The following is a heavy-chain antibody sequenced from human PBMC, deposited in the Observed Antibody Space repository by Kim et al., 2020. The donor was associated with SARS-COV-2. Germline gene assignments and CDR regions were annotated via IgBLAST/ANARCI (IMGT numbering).Heavy chain of an antibody. CDR1: GFTFGGYA. CDR3: TKDVIVRVSGGMGY. D-gene: IGHD3-10*01. V-gene: IGHV3-9*01. CDR2: ISWNSGSI. Sequence: GGSLRLSCAASGFTFGGYAMHWVRQAPGKGLEWVSSISWNSGSISYADSVKGRFTISRDNAKNSLYLQMNSLRTEDTALYYCTKDVIVRVSGGMGYWGQGTMVTVSS. J-gene: IGHJ4*02.